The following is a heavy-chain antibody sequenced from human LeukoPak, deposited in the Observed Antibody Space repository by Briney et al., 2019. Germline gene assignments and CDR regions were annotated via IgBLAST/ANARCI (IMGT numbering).Heavy chain of an antibody. D-gene: IGHD3-10*01. CDR1: GYTFTSYY. CDR3: ARVKITMVRGAHSYFDY. CDR2: INPSGGST. J-gene: IGHJ4*02. Sequence: GASVEVSCKASGYTFTSYYMHWVRQAPGQGLEWMGIINPSGGSTSYAQKFQGRVTMTRDTSTSTVYMELSSLRSEDTAVYYCARVKITMVRGAHSYFDYWGQGTLVTVSS. V-gene: IGHV1-46*01.